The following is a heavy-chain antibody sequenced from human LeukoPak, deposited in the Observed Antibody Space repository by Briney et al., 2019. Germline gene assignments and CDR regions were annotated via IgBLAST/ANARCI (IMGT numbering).Heavy chain of an antibody. CDR3: ARGVQGLVH. CDR2: INHSGST. Sequence: SETLSLTCAVYGGSFSGYYWSWIRQPPGKGLEWIGEINHSGSTNYNPSLKSRVTISVDTSKNQFSLKLSSVTAADTAVYYCARGVQGLVHGGKEPLVPVSS. D-gene: IGHD6-19*01. CDR1: GGSFSGYY. J-gene: IGHJ4*02. V-gene: IGHV4-34*01.